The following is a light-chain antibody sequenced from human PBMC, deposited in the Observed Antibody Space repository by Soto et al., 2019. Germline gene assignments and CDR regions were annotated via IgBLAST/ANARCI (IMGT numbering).Light chain of an antibody. CDR3: SSYTSSSTLV. CDR1: SSDVGGYNY. V-gene: IGLV2-14*01. J-gene: IGLJ3*02. CDR2: EVS. Sequence: QSVLTQPASVSGSRGQSITISCTGTSSDVGGYNYVSWYQQHPGKAPKLMIYEVSNRPSGVSNRFSGSKSGNTASLTISGLQAEDEADYYCSSYTSSSTLVFGGGTQLTVL.